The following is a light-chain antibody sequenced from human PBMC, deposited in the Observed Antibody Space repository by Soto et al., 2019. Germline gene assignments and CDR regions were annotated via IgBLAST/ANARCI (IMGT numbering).Light chain of an antibody. J-gene: IGLJ1*01. Sequence: QSVLTQPPSASGSPGQSVTISCTGTSSDVGRYNYISWYQQRPGKAPRLIIYEVSKRRSGVPDRLSGFKYGNTASLTVSGLQAEDEADYYCSSYAGNSRYVFGTGTKVTVL. V-gene: IGLV2-8*01. CDR1: SSDVGRYNY. CDR3: SSYAGNSRYV. CDR2: EVS.